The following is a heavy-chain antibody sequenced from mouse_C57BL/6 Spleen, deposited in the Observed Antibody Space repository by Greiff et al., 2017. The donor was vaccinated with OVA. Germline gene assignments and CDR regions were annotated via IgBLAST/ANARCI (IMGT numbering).Heavy chain of an antibody. J-gene: IGHJ4*01. D-gene: IGHD1-1*01. V-gene: IGHV1-50*01. CDR2: IDPSDSYT. CDR3: ARGTTVVSLEY. Sequence: VKLQQPGAELVKPGASVKLSCKASGYTFTSYWMQWVKQRPGQGLEWIGEIDPSDSYTNYNQKFKGKATLTVDTASSTAYMQLSSLTSEDSAVYYCARGTTVVSLEYWGQGTAVTVSS. CDR1: GYTFTSYW.